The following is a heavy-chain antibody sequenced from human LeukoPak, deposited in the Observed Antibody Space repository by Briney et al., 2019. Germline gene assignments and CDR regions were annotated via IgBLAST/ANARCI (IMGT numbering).Heavy chain of an antibody. CDR1: GFTLSSYW. CDR3: ARWSRARRYAFDI. D-gene: IGHD5/OR15-5a*01. Sequence: GGSLRLSCAASGFTLSSYWMHWVRQAPGKGLVWVSRINSDGSSTSCADSVKGRFTISRHNSKNTLYLQMNSLRAEDTAVYYCARWSRARRYAFDIWGQGTMVTVSS. CDR2: INSDGSST. J-gene: IGHJ3*02. V-gene: IGHV3-74*01.